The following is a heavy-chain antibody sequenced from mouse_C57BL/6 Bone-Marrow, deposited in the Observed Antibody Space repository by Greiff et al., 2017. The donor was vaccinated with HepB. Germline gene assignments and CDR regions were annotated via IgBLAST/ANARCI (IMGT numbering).Heavy chain of an antibody. D-gene: IGHD2-4*01. Sequence: QVQLQQSGAELARPGASVKLSCKASGYTFTSYGISWVKQRTGQGLEWIGEIYPRSGNTYYNEKFKGKATLTADKSSSTAYMQLRSLTSEDSAVYFCATPDYDVWFAYWGQGTLVTVSA. CDR1: GYTFTSYG. CDR2: IYPRSGNT. V-gene: IGHV1-81*01. CDR3: ATPDYDVWFAY. J-gene: IGHJ3*01.